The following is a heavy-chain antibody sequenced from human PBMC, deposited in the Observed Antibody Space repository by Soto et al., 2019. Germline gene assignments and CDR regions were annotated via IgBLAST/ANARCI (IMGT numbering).Heavy chain of an antibody. D-gene: IGHD3-10*01. CDR3: ARFTWGSGWFDP. V-gene: IGHV5-10-1*01. CDR1: GYSFTSYW. CDR2: IDPSDSYT. J-gene: IGHJ5*02. Sequence: GESLKISCNGSGYSFTSYWISWVRQMPGKGLEWMGRIDPSDSYTNYSPSFQGHVTISADKSISTAYLQWSSLKASDTAMYYCARFTWGSGWFDPWGQGTLVTVSS.